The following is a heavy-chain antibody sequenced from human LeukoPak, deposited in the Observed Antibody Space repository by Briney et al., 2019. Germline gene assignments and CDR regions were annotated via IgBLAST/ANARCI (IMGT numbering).Heavy chain of an antibody. CDR1: GFTFSSYS. D-gene: IGHD3-10*01. J-gene: IGHJ4*02. V-gene: IGHV3-21*01. CDR2: IRSSSSYI. Sequence: PGGSLRLSCAASGFTFSSYSMNWVRQAPGKGLKWVSSIRSSSSYIYYADSVKGRFTISRDNAKNSLYLQMNSLRAEDTAVYYCARWGFRGSGSYYNVEDYWGQGTLVTVSS. CDR3: ARWGFRGSGSYYNVEDY.